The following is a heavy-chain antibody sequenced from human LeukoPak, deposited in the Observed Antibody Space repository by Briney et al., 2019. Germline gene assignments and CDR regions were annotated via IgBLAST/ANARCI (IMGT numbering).Heavy chain of an antibody. J-gene: IGHJ4*02. V-gene: IGHV5-51*01. CDR1: GYCFASYW. D-gene: IGHD5-24*01. CDR2: IYTGVSDT. CDR3: ARQEGDGYNPIDY. Sequence: GESLEISCQGSGYCFASYWIGWVRQLPGKGLEWMGIIYTGVSDTRYSPSFQGQVTISADKSISTAYLQWSSLKASDTAMYYCARQEGDGYNPIDYWGQGTLVTVSS.